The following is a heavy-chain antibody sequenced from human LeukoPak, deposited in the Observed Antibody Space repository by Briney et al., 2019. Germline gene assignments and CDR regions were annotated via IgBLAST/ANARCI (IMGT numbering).Heavy chain of an antibody. J-gene: IGHJ6*02. CDR2: IYYSGST. CDR3: ARNGGSSSYYYYGMDV. V-gene: IGHV4-59*08. Sequence: SETLSLTCTVSGGSISSYYWSWIRQPPGKGLEWIGYIYYSGSTNYNPSLKSRVTISVDTSKNQFSLKLSSVTAADTAVYYCARNGGSSSYYYYGMDVWGQGTTVTVSS. CDR1: GGSISSYY. D-gene: IGHD6-6*01.